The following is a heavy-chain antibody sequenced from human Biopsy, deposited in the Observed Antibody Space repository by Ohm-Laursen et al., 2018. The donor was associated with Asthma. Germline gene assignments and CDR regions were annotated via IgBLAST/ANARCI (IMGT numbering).Heavy chain of an antibody. V-gene: IGHV3-30*04. CDR2: ISYDGKFG. CDR1: EFNLNTYT. J-gene: IGHJ4*02. Sequence: LRLSCTASEFNLNTYTLSWVRQAPGQGLAWLSTISYDGKFGYFADSVNGRFTVSRDDSKNTLYLQMNSLRPDDTAVYYCARDVMEWYLPAFDFWGQGTLVTVSS. D-gene: IGHD3-3*01. CDR3: ARDVMEWYLPAFDF.